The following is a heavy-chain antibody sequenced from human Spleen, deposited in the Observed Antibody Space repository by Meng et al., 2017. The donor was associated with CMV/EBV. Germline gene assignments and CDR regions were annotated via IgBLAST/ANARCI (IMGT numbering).Heavy chain of an antibody. CDR2: ISGSGGST. CDR1: GFTFSSYA. J-gene: IGHJ6*02. CDR3: AKDRKPYDFWSGYYGTYYYGMDV. V-gene: IGHV3-23*01. D-gene: IGHD3-3*01. Sequence: GESLKISCAASGFTFSSYAMSWVRQAPGKGLEWVSAISGSGGSTYYADSVKGRFTISRDNSKNTLYLQMNSLRAEDTAVYYCAKDRKPYDFWSGYYGTYYYGMDVWGQGTTVTVSS.